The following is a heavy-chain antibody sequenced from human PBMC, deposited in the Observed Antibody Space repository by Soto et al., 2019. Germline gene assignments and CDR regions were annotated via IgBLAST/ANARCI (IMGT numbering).Heavy chain of an antibody. CDR1: RFTFSNYG. CDR3: AKGEITIFGGHMDV. D-gene: IGHD3-3*01. J-gene: IGHJ6*01. V-gene: IGHV3-30*18. CDR2: ISYDGSNK. Sequence: QGQLVESGGGVVQPGRSLSLSCAASRFTFSNYGIHWVRQAPGKGLEWVAVISYDGSNKYYADSVKGRFTISRDNSKNTMYLQMNRLKTEDTAVYYCAKGEITIFGGHMDVWGQGTTVTVSS.